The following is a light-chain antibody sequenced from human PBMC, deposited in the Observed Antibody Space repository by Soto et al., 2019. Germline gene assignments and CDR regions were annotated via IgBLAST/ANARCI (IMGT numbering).Light chain of an antibody. V-gene: IGKV3-11*01. CDR2: EAA. Sequence: DIVLTQSAATLSLSPGERATLSCRASQSIGGYLAWYQQKPGQSPRLLIYEAANRATGIPARFSGSGSGTEFTLTISRLEPEDFAVYYCQQYGNTPWAFGQGTKVDIK. J-gene: IGKJ1*01. CDR3: QQYGNTPWA. CDR1: QSIGGY.